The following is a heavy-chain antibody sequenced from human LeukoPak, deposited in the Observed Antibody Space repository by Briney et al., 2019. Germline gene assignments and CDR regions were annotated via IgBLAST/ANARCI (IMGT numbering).Heavy chain of an antibody. CDR3: ARDYADYVGYFFFDY. J-gene: IGHJ4*02. V-gene: IGHV3-23*01. Sequence: PGGSLRLSCAASGFTFDDYGMSRVRQAPGKGLEWVSSISGGGETTYYADSAKGRFTISRDNSQNTLYLQMNSLRAEDTAVYYCARDYADYVGYFFFDYWGQGTLVTVSS. CDR1: GFTFDDYG. CDR2: ISGGGETT. D-gene: IGHD4-17*01.